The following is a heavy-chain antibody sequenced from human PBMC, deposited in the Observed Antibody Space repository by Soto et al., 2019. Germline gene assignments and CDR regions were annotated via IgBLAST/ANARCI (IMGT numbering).Heavy chain of an antibody. CDR2: IHYSGTT. CDR1: GGSISGGGSY. D-gene: IGHD5-18*01. CDR3: ARDRDSYGFHDY. V-gene: IGHV4-31*03. J-gene: IGHJ4*02. Sequence: QVQLQESGPGLVKPSQTLSLTCTVSGGSISGGGSYWSWIRQHPGKGLEWIGYIHYSGTTYYNPSLKSRITISIDTSKKEFSLTLTSVTAADTAVYYCARDRDSYGFHDYWGQGTLVTVSS.